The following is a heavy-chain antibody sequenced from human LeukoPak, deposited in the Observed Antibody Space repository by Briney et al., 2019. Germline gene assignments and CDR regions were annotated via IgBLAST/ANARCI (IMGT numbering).Heavy chain of an antibody. Sequence: SETLSLTCAVYGGSFSGYYCSWIRQPPGKGLEWIGEINHSGSTNYNPSLKSRVTISVDTSKNQFSLKLSSVTAADTAVYYCARAGFGTNYYYYYYMDVWGKGTTVTVSS. CDR3: ARAGFGTNYYYYYYMDV. J-gene: IGHJ6*03. CDR1: GGSFSGYY. D-gene: IGHD3-10*01. V-gene: IGHV4-34*01. CDR2: INHSGST.